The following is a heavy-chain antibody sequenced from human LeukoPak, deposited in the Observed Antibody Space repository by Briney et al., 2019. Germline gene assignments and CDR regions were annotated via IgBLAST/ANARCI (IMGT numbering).Heavy chain of an antibody. CDR2: ISGSGGST. CDR1: GFTFSSYA. V-gene: IGHV3-23*01. CDR3: AKDIDLTYYFDY. J-gene: IGHJ4*02. Sequence: GGSLRLSCAASGFTFSSYAMSWVRQAPGKGLEWVSAISGSGGSTYYADAVKGRFTISRDNSKNTLYLQMNSLRAEDTAVYYCAKDIDLTYYFDYWGQGTLVTVSS. D-gene: IGHD3-16*01.